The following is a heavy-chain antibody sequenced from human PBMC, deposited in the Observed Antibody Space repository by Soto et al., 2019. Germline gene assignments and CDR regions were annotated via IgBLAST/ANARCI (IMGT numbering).Heavy chain of an antibody. D-gene: IGHD2-15*01. CDR1: GGTFSSYA. CDR3: ARESRYCSGGSCYDWFDP. CDR2: IIPIFGTA. J-gene: IGHJ5*02. V-gene: IGHV1-69*13. Sequence: ASVKVSCKASGGTFSSYAISWVRQAPGQGLEWMGGIIPIFGTANYAQKFQGRVTITADESTSTAYMELSSLRSEDTAAYYCARESRYCSGGSCYDWFDPWGQG.